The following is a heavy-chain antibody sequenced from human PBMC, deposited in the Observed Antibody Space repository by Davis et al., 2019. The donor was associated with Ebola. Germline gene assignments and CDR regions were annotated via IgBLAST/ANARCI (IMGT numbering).Heavy chain of an antibody. CDR2: IDAGNGNT. J-gene: IGHJ4*02. V-gene: IGHV1-3*01. CDR3: ARLGDGYNGY. Sequence: AASVKVSCKASGYTFSRNAIQWVRQAPEQRLEWMGWIDAGNGNTKYSQKFQGRVTITRDTSTSTAYMELSSLRSEDTAVYYCARLGDGYNGYWGQGTLVTVSS. D-gene: IGHD5-24*01. CDR1: GYTFSRNA.